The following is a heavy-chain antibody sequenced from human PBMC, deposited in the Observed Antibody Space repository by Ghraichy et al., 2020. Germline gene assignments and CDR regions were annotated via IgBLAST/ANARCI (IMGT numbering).Heavy chain of an antibody. D-gene: IGHD6-19*01. Sequence: ASVKVSCKASGYTFTSYDINWVRQATGQGLEWMGWINPNSGNTGYAQKFQGRVTMTRNTSISTAYMELSSLRSEDTAVYYCARGGRAVAAHPLDYWGQGTLVTVSS. CDR1: GYTFTSYD. J-gene: IGHJ4*02. V-gene: IGHV1-8*01. CDR3: ARGGRAVAAHPLDY. CDR2: INPNSGNT.